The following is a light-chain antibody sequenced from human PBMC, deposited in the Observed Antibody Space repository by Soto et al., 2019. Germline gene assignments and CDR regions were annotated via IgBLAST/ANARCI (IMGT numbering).Light chain of an antibody. CDR2: DAS. Sequence: DILLTQSPATLSLSPGERATLSCRASQSVGISLAWFQQKPGQAPRLLSYDASNRATGIPARFSGSGSGTDFTLTISSLEPEEFAVYYCQQRSSWPQLTFGGGTKVDIK. V-gene: IGKV3-11*01. CDR1: QSVGIS. CDR3: QQRSSWPQLT. J-gene: IGKJ4*01.